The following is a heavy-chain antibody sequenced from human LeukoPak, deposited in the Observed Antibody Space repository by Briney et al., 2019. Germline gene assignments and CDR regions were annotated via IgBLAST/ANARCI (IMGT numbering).Heavy chain of an antibody. CDR2: ISGSGGST. J-gene: IGHJ6*02. V-gene: IGHV3-23*01. Sequence: GGSLRLSCAASGFTFSSYAMSWVRQAPGKGLEWVSAISGSGGSTYYADSVKGRFTISRDNSKNTLYLQMNSLRAEDTAVYYCAKASYGDFTSYYYYGMDVWGQGTTVTVSS. CDR3: AKASYGDFTSYYYYGMDV. D-gene: IGHD4-17*01. CDR1: GFTFSSYA.